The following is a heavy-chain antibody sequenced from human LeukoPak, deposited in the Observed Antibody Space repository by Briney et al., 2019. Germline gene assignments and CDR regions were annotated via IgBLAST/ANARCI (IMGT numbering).Heavy chain of an antibody. CDR2: ISSSSSYI. Sequence: GGSLRLSCAASGFTFSSYSMNWVRQAPGKGLEWVSSISSSSSYIYYADSVKGRFTISRDNAKNSLYLQMNSLRAEDTAVYYCARRRGYSYASSWFDPWGQGTLVTVSS. D-gene: IGHD5-18*01. V-gene: IGHV3-21*01. CDR1: GFTFSSYS. J-gene: IGHJ5*02. CDR3: ARRRGYSYASSWFDP.